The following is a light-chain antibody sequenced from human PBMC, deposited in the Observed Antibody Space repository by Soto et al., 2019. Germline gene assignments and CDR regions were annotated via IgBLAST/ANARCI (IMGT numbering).Light chain of an antibody. CDR1: ISDVGGYNY. Sequence: QSALTQPPSASGSLGQSVTISCTGTISDVGGYNYVSWHQQHPGKAPKLMIYEVTERPSGVPDRFSGSKSGNTASLTVSGLQAEDEADYYCSAFAGGGNPVLFGGGTKLTVL. V-gene: IGLV2-8*01. CDR3: SAFAGGGNPVL. J-gene: IGLJ2*01. CDR2: EVT.